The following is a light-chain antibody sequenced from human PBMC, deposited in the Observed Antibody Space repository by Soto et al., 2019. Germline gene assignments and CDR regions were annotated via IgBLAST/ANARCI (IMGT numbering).Light chain of an antibody. CDR2: EVT. V-gene: IGLV2-8*01. J-gene: IGLJ7*01. Sequence: QSALTQPASVSGSPGQSITISCTGTSSDVGGYNYVSWYQQHPGKAPRLMIFEVTKRPSGVPDRFSGSKSGITASLTVSGLQAEDAADYYCSSYAGTVNVIFGGGTQLTVL. CDR1: SSDVGGYNY. CDR3: SSYAGTVNVI.